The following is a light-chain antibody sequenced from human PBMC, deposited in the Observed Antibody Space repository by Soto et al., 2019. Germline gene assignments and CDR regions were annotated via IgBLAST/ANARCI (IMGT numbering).Light chain of an antibody. V-gene: IGKV1-5*03. CDR3: QHYNSYSDT. J-gene: IGKJ1*01. Sequence: DIQMTQSPSTLSESVGDRVTITCRASTTISSCLAWYQQKPGKAPKLLIYKASTLKSGVPSRFSGSGSGTEFTLTISSLQPDDFATYYCQHYNSYSDTFGQGTKVEIK. CDR1: TTISSC. CDR2: KAS.